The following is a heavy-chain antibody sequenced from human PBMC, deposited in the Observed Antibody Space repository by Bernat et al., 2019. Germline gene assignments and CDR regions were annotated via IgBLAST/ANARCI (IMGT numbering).Heavy chain of an antibody. CDR3: VKTEGWLVSRPPFDY. J-gene: IGHJ4*02. D-gene: IGHD6-19*01. CDR1: GFTFSSYG. Sequence: QVQLVESGGGVVQPGTSLRLSCAASGFTFSSYGMHWVRQAPGKGLEWVALISYDGRDKYYVDSVKGRFTISRDNSKNTLYLQMNSLRDEDTAVYHCVKTEGWLVSRPPFDYWCQGTLVTVSS. V-gene: IGHV3-30*18. CDR2: ISYDGRDK.